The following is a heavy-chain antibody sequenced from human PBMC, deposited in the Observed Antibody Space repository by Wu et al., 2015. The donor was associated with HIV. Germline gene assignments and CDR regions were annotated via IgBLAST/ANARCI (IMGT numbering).Heavy chain of an antibody. Sequence: QVQLVQSGAEVKKPGSSVKVSCKASGGTFSSYAISWVRQAPGQGLEWMGGIIPIFGTANYAQKFQGRVTITADESTSTAYVELSSLRSEDTAVYYCARDRSAYCGGDCYRHYYYYYMDVWGKGTTVTVSS. CDR2: IIPIFGTA. V-gene: IGHV1-69*12. D-gene: IGHD2-21*01. J-gene: IGHJ6*03. CDR3: ARDRSAYCGGDCYRHYYYYYMDV. CDR1: GGTFSSYA.